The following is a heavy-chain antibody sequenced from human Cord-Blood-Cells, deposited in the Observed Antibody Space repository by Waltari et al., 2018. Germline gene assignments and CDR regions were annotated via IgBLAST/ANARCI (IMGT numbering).Heavy chain of an antibody. D-gene: IGHD6-19*01. CDR1: GFTVSSNY. J-gene: IGHJ4*01. CDR3: AREGHSSGWSLDY. Sequence: EVQLVEFGGGLIQPGGSLRRSCAASGFTVSSNYMSWVRQAPGKGMGWVSVSDSGGSTYCADSGNSRFTISRENSKNPLYLQIDSLKAEYTAVYYWAREGHSSGWSLDYWGHGTLVTVSS. CDR2: SDSGGST. V-gene: IGHV3-53*01.